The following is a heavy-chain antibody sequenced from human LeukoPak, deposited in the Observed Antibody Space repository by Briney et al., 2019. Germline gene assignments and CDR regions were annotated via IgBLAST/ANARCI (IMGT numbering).Heavy chain of an antibody. CDR2: INPSGGST. CDR3: ARVEEWELLFLDY. CDR1: GYTFTSYY. J-gene: IGHJ4*02. D-gene: IGHD1-26*01. V-gene: IGHV1-46*01. Sequence: GASVKVSCKASGYTFTSYYMHWVRQAPGQGLEWMGIINPSGGSTSYAQKFQGRVTMTRDTSTSTAYMELRSLRSDDTAVYYCARVEEWELLFLDYWGQGTLVTVSS.